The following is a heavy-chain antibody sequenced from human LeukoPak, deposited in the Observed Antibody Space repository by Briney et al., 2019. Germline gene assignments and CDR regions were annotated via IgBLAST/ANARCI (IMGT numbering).Heavy chain of an antibody. J-gene: IGHJ4*02. CDR3: ARQGYYYGSGSYYPN. Sequence: NPSETLSLTCAVYGGSFSGYYWSWIRQPPGKGLEWIGEINHSGSTNYNPSLKSRVTISVDTSKNQFSLKLSSVTAADTAVYYCARQGYYYGSGSYYPNWGQGTLVTVSS. V-gene: IGHV4-34*01. D-gene: IGHD3-10*01. CDR1: GGSFSGYY. CDR2: INHSGST.